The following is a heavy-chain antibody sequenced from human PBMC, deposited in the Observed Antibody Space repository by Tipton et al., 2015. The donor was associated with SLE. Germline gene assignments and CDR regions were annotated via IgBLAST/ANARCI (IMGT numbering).Heavy chain of an antibody. Sequence: TLSLTCTVSGGSISSSGYDWGWIRQPPGKGLEWIGSFYHSGSTYYNPSLKSRVTISVDTSKSQIFLKMSSVTAADTAVYYCARDSLNWGSYYHGMDVWGQGTTVTVSS. CDR3: ARDSLNWGSYYHGMDV. D-gene: IGHD3-16*01. J-gene: IGHJ6*02. CDR1: GGSISSSGYD. V-gene: IGHV4-39*07. CDR2: FYHSGST.